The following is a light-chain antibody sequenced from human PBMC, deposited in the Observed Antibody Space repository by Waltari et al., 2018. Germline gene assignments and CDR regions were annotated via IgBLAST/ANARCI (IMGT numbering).Light chain of an antibody. J-gene: IGLJ2*01. CDR1: SSTIGKNR. Sequence: QSVLTQPPSVSGTPGQRVTISCSVSSSTIGKNRVNWSQHRPGTAPKLRIYANEQRPSGVPDRFSGSKSGSSASLAISGLQSEDEADYYCAVWDDSLDGVVFGGGTKLTVL. CDR3: AVWDDSLDGVV. V-gene: IGLV1-44*01. CDR2: ANE.